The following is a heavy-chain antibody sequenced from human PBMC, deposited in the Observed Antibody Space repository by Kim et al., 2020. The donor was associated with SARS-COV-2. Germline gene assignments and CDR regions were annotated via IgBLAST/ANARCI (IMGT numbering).Heavy chain of an antibody. CDR3: AKSDSATSEA. CDR1: GDTFSNAT. J-gene: IGHJ1*01. CDR2: LLPMFGTP. D-gene: IGHD2-2*01. V-gene: IGHV1-69*06. Sequence: SVKVSCKASGDTFSNATIFWVRQAPGQGLEWMGGLLPMFGTPDYAQKFRGRRTFSADTSTKTSYMKLGALTTEDTAVYYCAKSDSATSEARGQGSLVTV.